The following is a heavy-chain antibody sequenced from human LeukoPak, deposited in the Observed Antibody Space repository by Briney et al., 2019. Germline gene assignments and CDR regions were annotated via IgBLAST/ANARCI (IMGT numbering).Heavy chain of an antibody. J-gene: IGHJ4*02. CDR2: ISSSSSYI. V-gene: IGHV3-21*01. CDR3: ARRYCSGGSCYSRPFDY. CDR1: GFTFSSYS. D-gene: IGHD2-15*01. Sequence: KTGGSLRLSCAASGFTFSSYSMNWVRQAPGKGLEWVSSISSSSSYIYYADSVKGRFTISRDNAKNSLYLQMNSLRAEDTAVYYCARRYCSGGSCYSRPFDYWGQGTLVTVSS.